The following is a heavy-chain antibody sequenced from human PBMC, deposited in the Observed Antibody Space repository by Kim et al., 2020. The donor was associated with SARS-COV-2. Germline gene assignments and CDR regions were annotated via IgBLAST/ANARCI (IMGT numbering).Heavy chain of an antibody. D-gene: IGHD1-7*01. Sequence: SETLSLTCAVYGGSFSGYYWSWIRQPPGKGLEWIGEINHSGSTNYNPSLKSRVTISVDTSKNQFSLKLSSVTAADTAVYYCARNNWNYRFVYWGQGTLVTVSS. CDR2: INHSGST. J-gene: IGHJ4*02. CDR1: GGSFSGYY. V-gene: IGHV4-34*01. CDR3: ARNNWNYRFVY.